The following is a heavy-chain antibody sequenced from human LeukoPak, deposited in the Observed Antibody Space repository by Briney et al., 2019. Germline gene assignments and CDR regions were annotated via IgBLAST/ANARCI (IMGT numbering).Heavy chain of an antibody. V-gene: IGHV3-9*01. CDR1: GFTFDDYA. D-gene: IGHD6-13*01. J-gene: IGHJ4*02. Sequence: PGGSLRLSCAASGFTFDDYAMHWVRQAPGKDLEWVSGISWNSGSIGYADSVKGRFTISRDNAKNSLYLQMNSLRAEDTALYYCAKDRGSSWPRDFDYWGQGTLVTVSS. CDR3: AKDRGSSWPRDFDY. CDR2: ISWNSGSI.